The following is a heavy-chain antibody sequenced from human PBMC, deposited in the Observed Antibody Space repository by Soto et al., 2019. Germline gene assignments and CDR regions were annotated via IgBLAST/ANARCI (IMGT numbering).Heavy chain of an antibody. CDR1: GFTFSSYS. Sequence: GGSLRLSCAASGFTFSSYSMNWVRQAPGKGLEWVSSISSSSSYIYYADSVKGRFTISRDNAKNSLYLQMNSLRAEDTAVYYCARDESGDYGDPHFDYWGQGTLVTVSS. D-gene: IGHD4-17*01. V-gene: IGHV3-21*01. CDR3: ARDESGDYGDPHFDY. CDR2: ISSSSSYI. J-gene: IGHJ4*02.